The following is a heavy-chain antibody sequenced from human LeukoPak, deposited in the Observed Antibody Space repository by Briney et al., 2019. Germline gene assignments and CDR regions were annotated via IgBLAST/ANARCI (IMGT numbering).Heavy chain of an antibody. CDR2: ISSSSSYI. CDR1: GFTFSRYS. Sequence: PGGSLRLSCAASGFTFSRYSMNWVRQAPGRGLEWVSSISSSSSYIYYADSVKGRFTISRDNAKNSLYLQMNSLRAEDTAVYYCARDRDMVRGVIDYWGQGTLVTISS. J-gene: IGHJ4*02. D-gene: IGHD3-10*01. V-gene: IGHV3-21*01. CDR3: ARDRDMVRGVIDY.